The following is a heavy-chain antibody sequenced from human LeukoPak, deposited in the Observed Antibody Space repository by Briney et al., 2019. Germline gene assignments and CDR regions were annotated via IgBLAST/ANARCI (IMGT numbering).Heavy chain of an antibody. J-gene: IGHJ5*02. V-gene: IGHV3-21*01. Sequence: GGSLRLSCAASGFTFSSYSMNWVRQAPGKGLEWVSSISSSSSYIYYADSVKGRFTISRDNAKNSLYLQMNSLRAEDTAVYYCAWFWSGCLRFDPWGQGTLVAVSS. CDR2: ISSSSSYI. CDR3: AWFWSGCLRFDP. D-gene: IGHD3-3*01. CDR1: GFTFSSYS.